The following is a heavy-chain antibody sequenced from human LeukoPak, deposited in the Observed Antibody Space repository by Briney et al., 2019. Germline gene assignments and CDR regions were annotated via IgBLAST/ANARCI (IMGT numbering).Heavy chain of an antibody. J-gene: IGHJ4*02. CDR2: ISGSGGGT. Sequence: QPGGSLRLSCAASGFTFGSYAMSWVRQAPGKGLEWVSAISGSGGGTHYADSVKGRFTISRDNSKNTLYLQMDTLRAEDTAVYFCAKGTSPPDDWDQGTLVTVSS. V-gene: IGHV3-23*01. CDR3: AKGTSPPDD. D-gene: IGHD2-2*01. CDR1: GFTFGSYA.